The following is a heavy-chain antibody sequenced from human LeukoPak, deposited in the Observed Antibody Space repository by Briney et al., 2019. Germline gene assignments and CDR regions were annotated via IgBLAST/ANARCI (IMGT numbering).Heavy chain of an antibody. CDR2: IYYSGST. D-gene: IGHD4-17*01. CDR1: GGSISSGDYY. J-gene: IGHJ5*02. Sequence: PSETLSLTCTVSGGSISSGDYYWSWIRQPPGKGLEWIGYIYYSGSTYYNPSLKSRVTISVDTSKNQFSLKLSSVTAADTAVYYCARSRTYGARWFDPWGQGTLVTVSS. CDR3: ARSRTYGARWFDP. V-gene: IGHV4-30-4*01.